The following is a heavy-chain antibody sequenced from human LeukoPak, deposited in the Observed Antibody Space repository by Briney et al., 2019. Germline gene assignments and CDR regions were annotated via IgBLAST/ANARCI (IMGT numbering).Heavy chain of an antibody. CDR2: IIPIFGTA. D-gene: IGHD4/OR15-4a*01. CDR1: GGTFSSYA. J-gene: IGHJ6*02. Sequence: SVKVSCKASGGTFSSYAISWVRQAPGQGLEWMGGIIPIFGTANYAQKFQGRVTITADESTSTAYMELSSLRSEDTAVHYCARDPSLSRGSVLNTYYYYYGMDVWGQGTTVTVSS. V-gene: IGHV1-69*13. CDR3: ARDPSLSRGSVLNTYYYYYGMDV.